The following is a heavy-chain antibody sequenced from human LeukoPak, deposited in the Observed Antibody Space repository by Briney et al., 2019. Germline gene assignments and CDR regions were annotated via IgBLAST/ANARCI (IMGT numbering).Heavy chain of an antibody. J-gene: IGHJ6*02. CDR2: ISSSGNTI. CDR1: EFTFTDYY. Sequence: GGSLRLSCAASEFTFTDYYMTWIRQAPGKGLEWVSYISSSGNTIYYADSVKGRFTISRDNAKNSLYLQMNSLRAEDTAVYYCARITADSYGMDVWGQGTTVTVSS. CDR3: ARITADSYGMDV. V-gene: IGHV3-11*01. D-gene: IGHD6-13*01.